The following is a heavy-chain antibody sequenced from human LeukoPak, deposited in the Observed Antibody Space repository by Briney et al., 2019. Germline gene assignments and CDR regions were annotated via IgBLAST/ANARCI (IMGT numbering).Heavy chain of an antibody. CDR2: IKNRANNYAT. J-gene: IGHJ4*02. V-gene: IGHV3-73*01. Sequence: GGSLRLSCAVSGFTFSGSAMHWVRQASGKGLEWIGRIKNRANNYATAYAASVRGRFTISRDDSKNTAYLQMNSLKTGDTAVYYCTRLDGSYFRFDYWGQGTLVTVSS. D-gene: IGHD1-26*01. CDR3: TRLDGSYFRFDY. CDR1: GFTFSGSA.